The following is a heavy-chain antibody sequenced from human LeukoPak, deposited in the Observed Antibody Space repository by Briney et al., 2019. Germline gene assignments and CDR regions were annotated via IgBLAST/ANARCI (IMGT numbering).Heavy chain of an antibody. CDR1: GFTFDDYA. J-gene: IGHJ6*02. Sequence: GGSLRLSCAASGFTFDDYAMHWVRQAPGKGLEWVSLISGDSHSTFYADSVKGRFTISRDNSKNSLYLQMDSLRNDDTALYYCARDTEGYIYGYYYYGMDVWGQGTTVTVSS. CDR3: ARDTEGYIYGYYYYGMDV. CDR2: ISGDSHST. D-gene: IGHD5-18*01. V-gene: IGHV3-43*02.